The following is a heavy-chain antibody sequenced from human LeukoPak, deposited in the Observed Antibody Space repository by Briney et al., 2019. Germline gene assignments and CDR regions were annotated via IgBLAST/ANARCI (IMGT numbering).Heavy chain of an antibody. D-gene: IGHD5-12*01. V-gene: IGHV1-18*01. CDR3: ARVKGYSGYDYSIDYYYYYMDV. CDR1: GYTFTSYG. Sequence: ASVKVSCKASGYTFTSYGISWVRQAPGQGLEWMGWISAYNGNTNYAQKLQGRVTMATDTSTSTAYMELRSLRSDDTAVYYCARVKGYSGYDYSIDYYYYYMDVWGKGTTVTVSS. CDR2: ISAYNGNT. J-gene: IGHJ6*03.